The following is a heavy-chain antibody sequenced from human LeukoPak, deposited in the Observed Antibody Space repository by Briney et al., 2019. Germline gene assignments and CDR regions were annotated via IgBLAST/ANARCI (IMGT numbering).Heavy chain of an antibody. CDR3: ARVNYYDSSGSPNWFDP. D-gene: IGHD3-22*01. J-gene: IGHJ5*02. Sequence: GASVKVSCKASGYTFTSHDINWVRQATGQGLEWMGWMNPNSGNTGYAQKFQGRVTMTRDTSINTAYIELSSLRSEDTAVYYCARVNYYDSSGSPNWFDPWGQGTLVTVSS. V-gene: IGHV1-8*01. CDR2: MNPNSGNT. CDR1: GYTFTSHD.